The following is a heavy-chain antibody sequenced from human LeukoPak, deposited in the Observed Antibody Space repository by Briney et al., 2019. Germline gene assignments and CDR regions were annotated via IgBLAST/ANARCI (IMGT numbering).Heavy chain of an antibody. J-gene: IGHJ4*02. Sequence: KRGESLKISCKGSGYSFTNYWIGWVRQLPGKGLEWMGIIYIGDSDPRYSPSFQGQVAISADKSISTAFLQWSSLKASDTAIYYCVRGIGSIVATMVDYWGQGTLVTVSS. D-gene: IGHD5-12*01. CDR3: VRGIGSIVATMVDY. V-gene: IGHV5-51*01. CDR2: IYIGDSDP. CDR1: GYSFTNYW.